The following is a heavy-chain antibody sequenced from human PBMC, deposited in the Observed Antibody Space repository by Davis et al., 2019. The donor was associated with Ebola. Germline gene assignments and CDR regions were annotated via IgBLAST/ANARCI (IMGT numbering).Heavy chain of an antibody. CDR1: GYSFTSYG. V-gene: IGHV1-18*01. CDR2: ISAYNGNT. Sequence: ASVKVSCKASGYSFTSYGISWVRQAPGQGLEWMGWISAYNGNTNYAQKLQGRVTMTTDTSTSTAYMELRSLRSDDTAVYYCARDVRFLEWLLYGYDAFDIWGQGTMVTVSS. CDR3: ARDVRFLEWLLYGYDAFDI. J-gene: IGHJ3*02. D-gene: IGHD3-3*01.